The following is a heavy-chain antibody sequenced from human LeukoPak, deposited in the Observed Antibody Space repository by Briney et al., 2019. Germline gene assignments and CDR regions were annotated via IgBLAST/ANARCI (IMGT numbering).Heavy chain of an antibody. J-gene: IGHJ6*03. CDR3: ARGLVGLYYYYYYMDV. CDR2: INTDGSST. CDR1: GFTFSNYW. Sequence: GSLRLSCAVSGFTFSNYWMYWVRQAPGKGLVWVSRINTDGSSTTYADSVKGRFTISRDNAKNTVHLQMNSLRAEDTAVYYCARGLVGLYYYYYYMDVWGKGTTVTVSS. D-gene: IGHD2-21*01. V-gene: IGHV3-74*01.